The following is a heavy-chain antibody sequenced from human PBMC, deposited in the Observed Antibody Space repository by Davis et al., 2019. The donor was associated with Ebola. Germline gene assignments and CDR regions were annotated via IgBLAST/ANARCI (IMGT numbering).Heavy chain of an antibody. CDR1: GGSITSAGYS. J-gene: IGHJ4*02. D-gene: IGHD1-26*01. V-gene: IGHV4-30-4*07. CDR2: ISYSGTT. CDR3: ARGRWELLWFGSKTPVPRVFDY. Sequence: SETLSLTCAVSGGSITSAGYSWSWIRQPPGKGLEWIGFISYSGTTLYNPSLRSRVSISVDTSKNQFSLKLSSVTAADTAVYYCARGRWELLWFGSKTPVPRVFDYWGQGTLVTVSS.